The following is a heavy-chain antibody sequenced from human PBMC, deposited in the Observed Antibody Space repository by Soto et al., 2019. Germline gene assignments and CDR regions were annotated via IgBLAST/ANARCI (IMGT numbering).Heavy chain of an antibody. CDR3: ASPYSSSWSFDY. J-gene: IGHJ4*02. CDR2: ISFDGRNT. V-gene: IGHV3-30*03. Sequence: HPGGSLRLSCAASGFTFNSYGMHWVRQAPGKGLEWVVVISFDGRNTYYADSVKGRFTISRDNAKNTLYLQMNSLRAEDTAVYYCASPYSSSWSFDYRGQGTLVTAAS. D-gene: IGHD6-13*01. CDR1: GFTFNSYG.